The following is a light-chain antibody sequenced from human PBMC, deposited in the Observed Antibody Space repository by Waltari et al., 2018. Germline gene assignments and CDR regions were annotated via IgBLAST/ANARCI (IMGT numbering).Light chain of an antibody. CDR3: QQYNNWPPYT. Sequence: EPVMPHSPATLSFSPGERATPPCRASQSVNSDLAWYQQKPGQAPRLLIYGASTRATGSPARFSGSGSGTESTLTISSLQSEDFAVYYCQQYNNWPPYTFGQGTKLEI. V-gene: IGKV3-15*01. J-gene: IGKJ2*01. CDR2: GAS. CDR1: QSVNSD.